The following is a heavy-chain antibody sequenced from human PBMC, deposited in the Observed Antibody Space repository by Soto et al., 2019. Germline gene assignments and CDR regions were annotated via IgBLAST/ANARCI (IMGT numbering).Heavy chain of an antibody. J-gene: IGHJ4*02. V-gene: IGHV3-15*01. CDR2: IKTKGDGGTT. D-gene: IGHD2-15*01. CDR1: GFSFSNAW. CDR3: ATDRLLVAAASDF. Sequence: EVQLVESGGGLVKPGGSLRLSCEAYGFSFSNAWMSWVRQAPGKGLEWVGRIKTKGDGGTTDYAAPVKGRFTISRDDSKNMLYLHMNSLKTADTAVYYCATDRLLVAAASDFWGQGTLVTVSS.